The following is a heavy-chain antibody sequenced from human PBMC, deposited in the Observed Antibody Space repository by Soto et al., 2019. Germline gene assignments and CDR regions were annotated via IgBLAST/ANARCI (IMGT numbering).Heavy chain of an antibody. CDR2: SYSSGST. CDR3: AGGAAADFFDY. D-gene: IGHD6-13*01. J-gene: IGHJ4*02. CDR1: SGSFRTYY. V-gene: IGHV4-4*07. Sequence: QVQLQESGPGLVKASETLSLTCTVSSGSFRTYYWSWIRQPAGKGLEWIGRSYSSGSTLYNPSLKSRVTMSVDTSKNQFSLKLSSVTAADTAVYLCAGGAAADFFDYWGQGTLVTVSS.